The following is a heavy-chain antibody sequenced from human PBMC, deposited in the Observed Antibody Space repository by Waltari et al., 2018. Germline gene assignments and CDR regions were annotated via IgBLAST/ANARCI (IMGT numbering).Heavy chain of an antibody. J-gene: IGHJ4*01. CDR1: GFSLSSGGLG. D-gene: IGHD4-4*01. CDR3: THYDCSSEGCYMGDY. CDR2: IYWDDDK. V-gene: IGHV2-5*05. Sequence: QITLKESGPTFVRPAETLTLTCMFSGFSLSSGGLGVAWIRQSPGKAPEWLGIIYWDDDKRYGPSVKNRVTITKDKFRDRVVLTMTKMDPVDTATYYCTHYDCSSEGCYMGDYWGQGIPVTV.